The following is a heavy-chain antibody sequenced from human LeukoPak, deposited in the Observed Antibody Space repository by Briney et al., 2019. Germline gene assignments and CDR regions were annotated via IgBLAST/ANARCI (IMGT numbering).Heavy chain of an antibody. CDR2: IFTSGST. Sequence: SQTLSLTCTVSGGSLSSGNYYWNWIRQPAGKGLEWIGRIFTSGSTNYNPSLKSRVTISVDTSKNQFSLKLSSVTAADTAVYYCARRGSAAAGSDAFDIWGQGTMVTVSS. J-gene: IGHJ3*02. V-gene: IGHV4-61*02. D-gene: IGHD6-13*01. CDR3: ARRGSAAAGSDAFDI. CDR1: GGSLSSGNYY.